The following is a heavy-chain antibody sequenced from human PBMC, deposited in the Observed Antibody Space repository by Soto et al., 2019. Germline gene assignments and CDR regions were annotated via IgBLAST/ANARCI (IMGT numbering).Heavy chain of an antibody. V-gene: IGHV3-15*07. D-gene: IGHD2-15*01. Sequence: EVQLVESGGGLVKPGGSLRLSCAASGFSFSNAWMNWVRQAPGKGLEWVGRIKRKIDGEATDYAGPVKGRFTVFRDDSNSALYLHMNSLKGDDPAVYYCTTGSVEGVWGQGTTVTVS. J-gene: IGHJ6*02. CDR2: IKRKIDGEAT. CDR3: TTGSVEGV. CDR1: GFSFSNAW.